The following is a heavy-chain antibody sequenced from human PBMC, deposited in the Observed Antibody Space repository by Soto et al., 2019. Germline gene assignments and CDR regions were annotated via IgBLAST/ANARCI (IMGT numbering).Heavy chain of an antibody. J-gene: IGHJ4*02. CDR2: IFSGGHT. D-gene: IGHD6-13*01. V-gene: IGHV3-66*01. CDR3: ARDLPGYGSSWPDY. CDR1: GFTVGDNY. Sequence: EVQLVESGGGLVQPGGSLRLSCAASGFTVGDNYMSWVRQAPGKGLEWVSVIFSGGHTYYADSVKGRFALSRDNSQNTLYLQMNSLRAEDTAVYYCARDLPGYGSSWPDYWGQGTLVTVSS.